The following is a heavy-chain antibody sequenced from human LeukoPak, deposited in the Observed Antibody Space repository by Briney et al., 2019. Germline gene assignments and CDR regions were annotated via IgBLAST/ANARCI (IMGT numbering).Heavy chain of an antibody. D-gene: IGHD6-19*01. CDR2: INHSGST. CDR3: VRESSGYTSDWYGVNYFDY. J-gene: IGHJ4*02. V-gene: IGHV4-34*01. Sequence: SETLSLTCAVYGGSFRGYYWSCIRQPPGKGLEWIGEINHSGSTNYNPSLKSRVTISVDTSKNQFSLQLNSVTPEDTAVYYCVRESSGYTSDWYGVNYFDYWGQGTLVTVSS. CDR1: GGSFRGYY.